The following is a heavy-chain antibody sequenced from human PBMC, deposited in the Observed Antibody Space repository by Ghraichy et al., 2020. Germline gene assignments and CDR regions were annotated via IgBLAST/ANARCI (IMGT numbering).Heavy chain of an antibody. CDR3: TTGDYDSSGYYNDY. CDR2: IKSKTDGGTT. D-gene: IGHD3-22*01. Sequence: GGSLRLSCAASGFTFSNAWMSWVRQAPGKGLEWVGRIKSKTDGGTTDYAAPVKGRFTISRDDSKNTLYLQMNSLKTEDTAVYYCTTGDYDSSGYYNDYWGQGTLVTVSS. J-gene: IGHJ4*02. CDR1: GFTFSNAW. V-gene: IGHV3-15*01.